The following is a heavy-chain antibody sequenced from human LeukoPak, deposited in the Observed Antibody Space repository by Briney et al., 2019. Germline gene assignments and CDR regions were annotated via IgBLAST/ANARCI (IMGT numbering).Heavy chain of an antibody. J-gene: IGHJ6*02. Sequence: SETLSLTCTVSGGSISSLYCNWLRQPPGKGPEWIGYIHSSGSMSSNPSLKSRVAMSIDTSKKQVSLRLNSVTPTDTAVYYCARGYYFGLDVWGLGTTVTVSS. CDR3: ARGYYFGLDV. V-gene: IGHV4-4*09. CDR2: IHSSGSM. CDR1: GGSISSLY.